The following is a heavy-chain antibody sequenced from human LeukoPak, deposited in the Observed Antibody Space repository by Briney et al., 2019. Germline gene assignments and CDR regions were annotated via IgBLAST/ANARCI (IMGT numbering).Heavy chain of an antibody. Sequence: ASVKVSCKASGYTFTSYDSNWVRQATGQGLDWMGWMNPNSGNTGYTQKFQGRVTMPRNTSISPAYMELIRLRSEDTAVYYCAGNWNYSYFDYWGQGTLVTVSS. CDR2: MNPNSGNT. J-gene: IGHJ4*02. CDR3: AGNWNYSYFDY. D-gene: IGHD1-7*01. CDR1: GYTFTSYD. V-gene: IGHV1-8*01.